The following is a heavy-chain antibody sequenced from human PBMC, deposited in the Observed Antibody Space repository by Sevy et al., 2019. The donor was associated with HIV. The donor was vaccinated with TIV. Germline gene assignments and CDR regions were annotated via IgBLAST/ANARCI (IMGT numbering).Heavy chain of an antibody. CDR1: GFTFYTYG. Sequence: GGSLRLSCAASGFTFYTYGMHWVRQAPGKGLEWVAVISYDGGNQYYADSVKGRFTISRDNSKNTLYLQMNSLRAEDTAVYYCAIENLHWFDPWGQGTLVTVSS. CDR2: ISYDGGNQ. J-gene: IGHJ5*01. V-gene: IGHV3-33*05. CDR3: AIENLHWFDP.